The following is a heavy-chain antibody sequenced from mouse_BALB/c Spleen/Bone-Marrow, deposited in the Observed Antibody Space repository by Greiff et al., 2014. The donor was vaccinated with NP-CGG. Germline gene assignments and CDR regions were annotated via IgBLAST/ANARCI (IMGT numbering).Heavy chain of an antibody. Sequence: VQLQQSGAELVKPGASVKLSCTASGFNIKDTYMHWVKQRPEQGLEWIGRIDPANGNTKYDPKFQGKATITADTSSNTAYLQLSRLTSEDTAVYYCATGFAYWGQGTLVTVSA. CDR3: ATGFAY. CDR1: GFNIKDTY. CDR2: IDPANGNT. V-gene: IGHV14-3*02. J-gene: IGHJ3*01.